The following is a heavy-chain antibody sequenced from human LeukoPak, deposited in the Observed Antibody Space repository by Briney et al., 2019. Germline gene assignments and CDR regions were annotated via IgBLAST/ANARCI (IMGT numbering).Heavy chain of an antibody. J-gene: IGHJ4*02. CDR3: AMSVEMPPIPSFDY. CDR1: GYIYTPHH. CDR2: VSAANNP. V-gene: IGHV1-3*01. Sequence: ASVKVSCKTSGYIYTPHHIHWMRQAPGQGLELLGWVSAANNPEYSQKFQGRVVITRDASATTSYLELNSLRSEDTAVYYCAMSVEMPPIPSFDYWGQGTLVTVSS. D-gene: IGHD5-24*01.